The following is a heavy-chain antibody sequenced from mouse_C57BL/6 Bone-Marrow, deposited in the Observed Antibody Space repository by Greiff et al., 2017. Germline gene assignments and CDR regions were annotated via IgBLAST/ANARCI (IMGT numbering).Heavy chain of an antibody. CDR2: IDPEDGET. CDR3: TRSLIYYGTNY. J-gene: IGHJ2*01. Sequence: VQLKQSGAELVKPGASVKLSCTASGFNIKDYYIHWVKQRTEQGLEWIGRIDPEDGETKYAPKFQDKATITADTSSNTAYLQLSSLTSEDTALYYCTRSLIYYGTNYWGQGTTLTVSS. V-gene: IGHV14-2*01. D-gene: IGHD1-1*01. CDR1: GFNIKDYY.